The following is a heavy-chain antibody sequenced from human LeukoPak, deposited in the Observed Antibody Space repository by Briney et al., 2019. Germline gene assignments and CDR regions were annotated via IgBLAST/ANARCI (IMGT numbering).Heavy chain of an antibody. V-gene: IGHV4-34*01. J-gene: IGHJ5*02. D-gene: IGHD6-19*01. CDR2: INHSGST. Sequence: SETLSLTCAVYGGSFSGYYWSWIRQPPGKGLEWIGEINHSGSTNYNPSLKSRVTISVDTSKNQFSLKLSSVTAADTAVYYCERRRKWLVELGSDPWGQGTLVTVSS. CDR3: ERRRKWLVELGSDP. CDR1: GGSFSGYY.